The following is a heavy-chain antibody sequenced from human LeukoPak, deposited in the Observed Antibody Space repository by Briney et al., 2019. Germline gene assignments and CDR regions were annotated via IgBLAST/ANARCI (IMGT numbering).Heavy chain of an antibody. CDR1: GYTFTGYY. CDR2: INPNSGGT. V-gene: IGHV1-2*02. CDR3: ALRTRQGAPDY. J-gene: IGHJ4*02. D-gene: IGHD2-2*01. Sequence: ASVKVSCKASGYTFTGYYMHWVRQAPGQGLEWMGWINPNSGGTNYAQKFQGRVTMTRDMSTSTVYMELSSLRSEDTAVYYCALRTRQGAPDYWGQGTLVTVSS.